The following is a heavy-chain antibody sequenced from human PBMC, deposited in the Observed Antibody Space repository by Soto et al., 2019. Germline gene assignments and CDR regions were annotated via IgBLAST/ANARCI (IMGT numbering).Heavy chain of an antibody. D-gene: IGHD3-9*01. CDR2: IWYDGSNK. CDR3: ATDLAYYDILTRYAPYSYYGMDV. J-gene: IGHJ6*02. CDR1: GFTFSSYG. V-gene: IGHV3-33*01. Sequence: QTGGSLRLSCAASGFTFSSYGMHWVRQAPGKGLEWVVVIWYDGSNKYYADSVKGRFTISRDNSKNTLYLQMNSLRAEDTAVYYCATDLAYYDILTRYAPYSYYGMDVWGQGTTVTVSS.